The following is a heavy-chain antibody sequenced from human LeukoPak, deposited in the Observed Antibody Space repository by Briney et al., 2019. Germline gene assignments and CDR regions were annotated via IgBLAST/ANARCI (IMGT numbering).Heavy chain of an antibody. V-gene: IGHV1-18*01. CDR2: ISAYNGNT. Sequence: ASVKVSCKASGYTFTSYGISWVRQAPGQGLEWMGWISAYNGNTNYAQKLQGRVTMTTDTSTSTAYMELRSLRSDDTAVYYCARVTPKLYCISTSCYGYYFDYWGQGTLVTVSS. CDR3: ARVTPKLYCISTSCYGYYFDY. CDR1: GYTFTSYG. J-gene: IGHJ4*02. D-gene: IGHD2-2*01.